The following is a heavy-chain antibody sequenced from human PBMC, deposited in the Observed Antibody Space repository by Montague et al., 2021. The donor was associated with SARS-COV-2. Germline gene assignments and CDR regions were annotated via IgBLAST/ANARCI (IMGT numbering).Heavy chain of an antibody. Sequence: SLRLSCAASGFTFSNSSMRWVRQAPGKGLEWVSLIYSGGSSTYYADSVTVRFTISRDNSKNTLYLHMNILSAEDTAVYYCAKDPHYDFWSGYYFHYWGQGTLVTVSS. CDR2: IYSGGSST. V-gene: IGHV3-23*03. J-gene: IGHJ4*02. CDR3: AKDPHYDFWSGYYFHY. D-gene: IGHD3-3*01. CDR1: GFTFSNSS.